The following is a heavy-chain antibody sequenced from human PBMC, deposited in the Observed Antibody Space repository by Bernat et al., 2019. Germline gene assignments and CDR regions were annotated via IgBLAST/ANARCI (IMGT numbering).Heavy chain of an antibody. J-gene: IGHJ4*02. V-gene: IGHV1-69*02. CDR3: ARVRRDYDILTGLDY. D-gene: IGHD3-9*01. CDR1: VGTFSSYT. Sequence: QVQLVQSGAEVKKPGSSVKVSCKASVGTFSSYTISWVRQAPGQGLEWMGRIIPILGIANYAQKFQGRVTITADKSTSTAYMELSSLRSEDTAVYYCARVRRDYDILTGLDYWGQGTLVTVSS. CDR2: IIPILGIA.